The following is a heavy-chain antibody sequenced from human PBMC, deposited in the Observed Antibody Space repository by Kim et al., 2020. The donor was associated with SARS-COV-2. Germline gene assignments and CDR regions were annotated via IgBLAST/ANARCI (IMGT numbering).Heavy chain of an antibody. CDR3: ARSRITMIVEPMDV. Sequence: GGSLRLSCAASGFTFSSYAMHWVRQAPGKGLEWVAVISYDGSNKYYADSVKGRFTISRDNSKNTLYLQMNSLRAEDTAVYYCARSRITMIVEPMDVWGQG. CDR2: ISYDGSNK. V-gene: IGHV3-30*04. J-gene: IGHJ6*02. D-gene: IGHD3-22*01. CDR1: GFTFSSYA.